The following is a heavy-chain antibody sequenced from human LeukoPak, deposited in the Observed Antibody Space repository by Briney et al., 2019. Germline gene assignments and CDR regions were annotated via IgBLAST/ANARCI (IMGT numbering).Heavy chain of an antibody. CDR3: ARATIFGVVTYPLFFDY. D-gene: IGHD3-3*01. CDR2: INPSGGST. J-gene: IGHJ4*02. CDR1: GYTFTSYY. Sequence: ASVKVSCKASGYTFTSYYMHWVRQAPGQGLEWMGIINPSGGSTSYAQKFQGRVTTTRDTSTSTVYMELSSLRSEDTAVYYCARATIFGVVTYPLFFDYWGQGTLVTVSS. V-gene: IGHV1-46*03.